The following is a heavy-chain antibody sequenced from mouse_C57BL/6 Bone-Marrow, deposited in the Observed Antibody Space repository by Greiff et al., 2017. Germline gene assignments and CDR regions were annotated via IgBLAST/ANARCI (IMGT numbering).Heavy chain of an antibody. CDR2: IYPRSGNT. CDR1: GYTFTSYG. Sequence: QVQLKESGAELARPGASVKLSCKASGYTFTSYGISWVKQRTGQGLEWIGEIYPRSGNTYYNEKFKGKDTLTADKSSSPAYMELRSLTSEDSAVYFCASLKGAMDYWGQGTSVTVSS. CDR3: ASLKGAMDY. J-gene: IGHJ4*01. V-gene: IGHV1-81*01.